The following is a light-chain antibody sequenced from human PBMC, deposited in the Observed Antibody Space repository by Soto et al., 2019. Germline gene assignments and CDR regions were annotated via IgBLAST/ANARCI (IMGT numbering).Light chain of an antibody. CDR3: QQYTNWPQT. J-gene: IGKJ1*01. CDR2: GAS. V-gene: IGKV3-15*01. CDR1: QSVSSN. Sequence: EIVMTQSPATLSVSPGERATLSCRASQSVSSNLAWYQQKPGQAPRLLIYGASSRATGIPVRFSGSGSGTEFTLTISSLQSEDFAVYYCQQYTNWPQTFGQGTKVDIK.